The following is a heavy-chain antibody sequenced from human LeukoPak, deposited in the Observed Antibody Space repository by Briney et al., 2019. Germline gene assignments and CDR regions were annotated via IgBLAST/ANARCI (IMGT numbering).Heavy chain of an antibody. J-gene: IGHJ4*02. Sequence: GGSLRLSCAASGFTFSDYGMVWVRQAPGKGLEWVAFIRYDGSIKYYTDSVKDRFTISRDNSKNTLYLQMNSLRAADTAVYYCVKSGYNRFDYWGQGALVTVSS. V-gene: IGHV3-30*02. CDR2: IRYDGSIK. CDR1: GFTFSDYG. D-gene: IGHD5-24*01. CDR3: VKSGYNRFDY.